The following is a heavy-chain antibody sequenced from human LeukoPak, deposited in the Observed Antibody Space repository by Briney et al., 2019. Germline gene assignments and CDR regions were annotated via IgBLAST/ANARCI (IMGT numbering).Heavy chain of an antibody. CDR2: INHSGST. V-gene: IGHV4-34*01. D-gene: IGHD2-15*01. Sequence: SETLSLTCAVYGGSFSGYYWSWIRQPPGKGLEWIGEINHSGSTNYNPSLKSRVTTSVDTSKNQFSLKLSSVTAADTAVYYWAREIVVVVAAQNWFDPWGQGTLVTVSS. CDR3: AREIVVVVAAQNWFDP. CDR1: GGSFSGYY. J-gene: IGHJ5*02.